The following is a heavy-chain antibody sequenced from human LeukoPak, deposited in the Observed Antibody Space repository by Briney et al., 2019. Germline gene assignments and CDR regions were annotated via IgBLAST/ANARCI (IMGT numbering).Heavy chain of an antibody. J-gene: IGHJ3*02. D-gene: IGHD3-22*01. Sequence: SETLSLTCTVSGGSISSSSYYWGWIRQPPGKGLEWIGSIYYSGSTYYNPSLKSRVTISVDTSKNQFSLRLSSVTAADTAVYYCARDKDYDSSGYYQGDAFDIWGQGTMVTVSS. CDR3: ARDKDYDSSGYYQGDAFDI. CDR1: GGSISSSSYY. V-gene: IGHV4-39*07. CDR2: IYYSGST.